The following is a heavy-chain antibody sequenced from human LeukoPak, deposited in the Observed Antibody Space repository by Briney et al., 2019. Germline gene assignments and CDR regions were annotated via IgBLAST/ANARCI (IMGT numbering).Heavy chain of an antibody. D-gene: IGHD1-26*01. CDR2: ISYDGSNK. Sequence: GGSLRLSCAASGFTFSSYAMHWVRQAPGKGLEWVAVISYDGSNKYYADSVKGRFTISRDNSKNTLYLQMNSLKTEDTAVYYCTRRVGATHYDYWGQGTLVTVSS. CDR3: TRRVGATHYDY. J-gene: IGHJ4*02. V-gene: IGHV3-30*04. CDR1: GFTFSSYA.